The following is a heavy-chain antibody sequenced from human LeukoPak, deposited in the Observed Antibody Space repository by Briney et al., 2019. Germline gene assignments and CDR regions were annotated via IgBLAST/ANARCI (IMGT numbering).Heavy chain of an antibody. CDR3: ARGRSVAVAVWSPPIDY. D-gene: IGHD6-19*01. V-gene: IGHV1-2*02. CDR1: GYSFTGYY. J-gene: IGHJ4*02. CDR2: INPNNGAT. Sequence: ASVKVSCKASGYSFTGYYMHWVRQAPGQGLEWMGWINPNNGATNCAQFQGRVTMTWDTSISTGYMDLSRLTSDDTAVYYCARGRSVAVAVWSPPIDYWGQGTLVTVSS.